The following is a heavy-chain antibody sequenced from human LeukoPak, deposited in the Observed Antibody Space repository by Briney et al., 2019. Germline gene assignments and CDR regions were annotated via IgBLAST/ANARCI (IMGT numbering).Heavy chain of an antibody. V-gene: IGHV1-69*05. CDR3: AIRNYDSRGWDY. CDR2: IIPIFGTA. D-gene: IGHD3-22*01. CDR1: GGTFSSYA. Sequence: ASVKVSCKASGGTFSSYAMSWVRQAPGQGLEWMGMIIPIFGTANYAEKFQGRVTITTDESTSTAYMELSSLRSEDTAVYYCAIRNYDSRGWDYWGQGTLVTVSS. J-gene: IGHJ4*02.